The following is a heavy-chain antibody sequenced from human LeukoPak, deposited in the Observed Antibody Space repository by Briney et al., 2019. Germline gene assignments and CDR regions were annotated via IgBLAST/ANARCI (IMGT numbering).Heavy chain of an antibody. Sequence: ASVTVSCKASGYTFTSYYMHWVRQAPGQGLEWMGIINPSGGSTSYAQKFQGRVTMTRDTSTSTVYMELSSLRSEDTAVYYCARAFVKTDGVDYWGQGTLVTVSS. CDR1: GYTFTSYY. V-gene: IGHV1-46*01. D-gene: IGHD1-14*01. CDR2: INPSGGST. J-gene: IGHJ4*02. CDR3: ARAFVKTDGVDY.